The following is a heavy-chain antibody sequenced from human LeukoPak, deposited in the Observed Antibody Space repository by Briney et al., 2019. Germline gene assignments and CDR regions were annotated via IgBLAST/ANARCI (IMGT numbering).Heavy chain of an antibody. V-gene: IGHV3-11*04. J-gene: IGHJ6*03. D-gene: IGHD3-10*01. CDR3: ARDPQFANFYYYHVDV. Sequence: GGSLRLSCAASGFTFSDYYMSWIRQAPGKGLEWVSYISSSGSTIYYADSVKGRFTISRDNAKNSLYLQMNSLRAEDTALYYCARDPQFANFYYYHVDVWGKGTTVTISS. CDR2: ISSSGSTI. CDR1: GFTFSDYY.